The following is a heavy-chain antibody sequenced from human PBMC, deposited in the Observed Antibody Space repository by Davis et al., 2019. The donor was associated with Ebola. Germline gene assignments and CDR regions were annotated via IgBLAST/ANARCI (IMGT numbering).Heavy chain of an antibody. J-gene: IGHJ4*02. CDR2: ISGRGGST. Sequence: GSLRPSCAASGFTFSSYAMSWVRQAPGKGLEWVSAISGRGGSTYYADSVKGRFTISRDNSKNTLYLQMNSLRAEDTAVYYCAKDPGSSWYLFFDYWGQGTLVTVSS. CDR1: GFTFSSYA. V-gene: IGHV3-23*01. D-gene: IGHD6-13*01. CDR3: AKDPGSSWYLFFDY.